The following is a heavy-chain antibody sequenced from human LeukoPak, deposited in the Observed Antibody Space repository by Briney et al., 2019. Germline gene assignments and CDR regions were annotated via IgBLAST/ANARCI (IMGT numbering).Heavy chain of an antibody. V-gene: IGHV4-59*01. Sequence: SETLSLTCTVSGGSISSYYWSWIRQPPGKGLEWIGYLYYSGSTNYNPSLKSRVTISVDTSKNQFSLKLSSVTAADTAVYYCARDRYCGGDCYSYAFDIWGQGTMVTVSS. J-gene: IGHJ3*02. CDR1: GGSISSYY. CDR2: LYYSGST. D-gene: IGHD2-21*02. CDR3: ARDRYCGGDCYSYAFDI.